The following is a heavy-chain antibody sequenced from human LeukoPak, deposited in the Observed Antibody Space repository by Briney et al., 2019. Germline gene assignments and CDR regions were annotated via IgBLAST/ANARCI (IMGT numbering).Heavy chain of an antibody. CDR1: GFTFSSYG. CDR2: IRYDGSNK. J-gene: IGHJ4*02. CDR3: ARDSVTAAFFDY. V-gene: IGHV3-30*02. Sequence: GGSLRLSCAASGFTFSSYGMHWVRQAPGKGLEWVAFIRYDGSNKYYADSVKGRFAISRDNSKNTVYLQMNSLRAEDTALYYCARDSVTAAFFDYWGQGTLVTVSS. D-gene: IGHD2-21*02.